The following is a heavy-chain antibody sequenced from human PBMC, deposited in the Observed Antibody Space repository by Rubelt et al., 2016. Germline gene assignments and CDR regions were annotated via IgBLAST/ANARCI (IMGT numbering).Heavy chain of an antibody. D-gene: IGHD1-26*01. CDR1: GGSISSGGYY. Sequence: QLQLQESGPGLVKPSQTLSLTCTVSGGSISSGGYYWSWIRQHPGKGLEWIGYIYYSGSTYYNPSLKSVVTISVDTSKNQFSLKLSAVTAADTAVYYCARSIVGATHWFDPWGQGTLVTVSS. CDR3: ARSIVGATHWFDP. J-gene: IGHJ5*02. CDR2: IYYSGST. V-gene: IGHV4-31*01.